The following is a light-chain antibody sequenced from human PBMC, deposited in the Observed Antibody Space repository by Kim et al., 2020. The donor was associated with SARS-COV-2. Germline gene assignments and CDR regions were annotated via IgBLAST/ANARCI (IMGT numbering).Light chain of an antibody. J-gene: IGLJ2*01. Sequence: SSELTQDPAVSVALGQTVRITCQGDSLRSYYASWYQQKPGQAPVFVIYGKNNRPSGIPDRSSGSSSGNTASLTITGAQAEDEAGYYCNSRDSSGNHMVF. V-gene: IGLV3-19*01. CDR1: SLRSYY. CDR2: GKN. CDR3: NSRDSSGNHMV.